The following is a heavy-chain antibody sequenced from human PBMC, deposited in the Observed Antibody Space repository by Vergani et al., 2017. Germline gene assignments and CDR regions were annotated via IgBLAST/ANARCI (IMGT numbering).Heavy chain of an antibody. J-gene: IGHJ4*02. CDR1: GYSFTSYW. D-gene: IGHD6-13*01. CDR3: ARAVYSSSWYYFDY. CDR2: IYPGDSDT. V-gene: IGHV5-51*01. Sequence: EVQLVQSGAEVKKPGESLKSSGKGSGYSFTSYWTGWVRQMPGKGLEWMGIIYPGDSDTRYSPSFQGQVTISADKSISTAYLQWSSLKASGTAMYYCARAVYSSSWYYFDYWGQGSLVTVSS.